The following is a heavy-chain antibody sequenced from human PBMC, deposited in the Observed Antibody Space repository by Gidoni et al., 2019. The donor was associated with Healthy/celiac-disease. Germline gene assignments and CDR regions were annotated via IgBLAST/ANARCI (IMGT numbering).Heavy chain of an antibody. D-gene: IGHD6-19*01. CDR1: GITFSSYW. V-gene: IGHV3-7*03. J-gene: IGHJ1*01. CDR2: IKQDGSEK. CDR3: ARSGSGWYAEYFQH. Sequence: EVQLVESGGGLVQPGGSLRLSCAASGITFSSYWMSWVRQAPGQGLEWVANIKQDGSEKYYVDSVKGRFTISRDNAKNSLYLQMNSLRAEDTAVYYCARSGSGWYAEYFQHWGQGTLVTVSS.